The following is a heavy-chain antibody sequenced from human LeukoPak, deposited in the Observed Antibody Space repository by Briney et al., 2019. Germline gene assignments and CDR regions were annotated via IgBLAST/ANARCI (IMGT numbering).Heavy chain of an antibody. CDR3: ASAPPDYVVSFDY. Sequence: SETLSLTCAVYGGSFSGYYWSWIRQPPGKGLEWIGEMNHSGSTNYNPPLKSRVTISVDTSKNQFSLKLSSVTAADTAVYYCASAPPDYVVSFDYWGQGTLVTVSS. CDR2: MNHSGST. J-gene: IGHJ4*02. D-gene: IGHD3-10*02. CDR1: GGSFSGYY. V-gene: IGHV4-34*01.